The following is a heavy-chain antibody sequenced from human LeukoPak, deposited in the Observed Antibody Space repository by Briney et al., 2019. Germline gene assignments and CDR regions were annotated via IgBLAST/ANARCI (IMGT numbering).Heavy chain of an antibody. CDR2: ISSSSSYI. CDR3: ARDLGTGTIDY. D-gene: IGHD1-1*01. Sequence: GGSLRLSCAASGFTFSSYSMNWVRQAPGRGLEWVSSISSSSSYIYYADSVKGRFTISRDNAKNSLYLQMNSLRAEDTAVYYCARDLGTGTIDYWGQGTLATVSS. J-gene: IGHJ4*02. CDR1: GFTFSSYS. V-gene: IGHV3-21*01.